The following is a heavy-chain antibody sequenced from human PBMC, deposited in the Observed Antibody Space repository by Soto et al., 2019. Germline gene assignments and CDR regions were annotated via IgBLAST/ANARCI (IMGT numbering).Heavy chain of an antibody. D-gene: IGHD2-2*01. CDR1: GFTFSSYG. CDR3: ARDRVVPAAMESYYYYGMDV. J-gene: IGHJ6*02. V-gene: IGHV3-30*03. Sequence: GGSLRLSCAASGFTFSSYGMHWVRQAPGKGLEWVAVISYDGSNKYYADSVKGRFTISRDNSKNTLYLQMNSLRAEDTAVYYCARDRVVPAAMESYYYYGMDVWGQGTTVTVSS. CDR2: ISYDGSNK.